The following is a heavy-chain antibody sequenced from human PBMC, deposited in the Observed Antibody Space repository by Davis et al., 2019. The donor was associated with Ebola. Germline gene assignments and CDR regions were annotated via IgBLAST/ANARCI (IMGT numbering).Heavy chain of an antibody. CDR3: AKGSLYGSRSITAGMDV. CDR2: ISYNGSNK. CDR1: GFTFSSYG. Sequence: GESLKISCAASGFTFSSYGMHWVRQAPGKGLEWVALISYNGSNKEYADSVKGRFTVSRDNSKSTRYLQMNSLRAEDTAVYYCAKGSLYGSRSITAGMDVWGQGTTVTVSS. V-gene: IGHV3-30*18. D-gene: IGHD4-17*01. J-gene: IGHJ6*02.